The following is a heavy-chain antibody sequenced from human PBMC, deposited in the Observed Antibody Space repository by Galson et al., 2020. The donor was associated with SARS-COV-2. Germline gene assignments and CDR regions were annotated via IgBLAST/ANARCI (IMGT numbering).Heavy chain of an antibody. D-gene: IGHD3-3*01. Sequence: ETSETLSLTCTVSGGSISSGGYYWSWIRQHPGKGLEWIGYIYYSGSTYYNPSLKSRVTISVDTSKNQFSLKLSSVTAADTAVYYCARVLWPTSYDFAYWFGTWGQGTLVTVSS. V-gene: IGHV4-31*03. J-gene: IGHJ5*02. CDR3: ARVLWPTSYDFAYWFGT. CDR2: IYYSGST. CDR1: GGSISSGGYY.